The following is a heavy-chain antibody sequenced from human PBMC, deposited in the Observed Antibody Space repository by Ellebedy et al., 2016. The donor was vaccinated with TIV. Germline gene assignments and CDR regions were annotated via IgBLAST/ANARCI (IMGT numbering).Heavy chain of an antibody. V-gene: IGHV5-51*01. J-gene: IGHJ4*02. D-gene: IGHD3-22*01. CDR1: GYSFTDHW. CDR2: IYPSDSDT. Sequence: GESLKISCKNSGYSFTDHWIGWVRQMPGKGLAWMGIIYPSDSDTRYSPSFQGQVTISADKSTSTAYLQWSSLEASDTAVYYCARRGYYDTSGYFASFDYWGQGTLVTVSS. CDR3: ARRGYYDTSGYFASFDY.